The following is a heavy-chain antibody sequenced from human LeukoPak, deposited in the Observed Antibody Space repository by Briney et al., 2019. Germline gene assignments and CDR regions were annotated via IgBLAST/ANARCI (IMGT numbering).Heavy chain of an antibody. CDR1: GYTFTGYY. D-gene: IGHD6-13*01. V-gene: IGHV1-2*02. CDR3: ARSLAAGTGYYYYYYGMDV. Sequence: ASVKVSCKASGYTFTGYYMHWVRQAPGQGLEWMGWINPNSGGTNYAQKLQGRVTMTRDTSISTAYMELSRLRSDDTAVYYCARSLAAGTGYYYYYYGMDVWGQGTTVTVSS. J-gene: IGHJ6*02. CDR2: INPNSGGT.